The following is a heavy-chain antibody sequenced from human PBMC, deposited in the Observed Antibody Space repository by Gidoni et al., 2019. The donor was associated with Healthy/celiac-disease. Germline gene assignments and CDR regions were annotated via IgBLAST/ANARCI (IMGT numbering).Heavy chain of an antibody. V-gene: IGHV2-26*01. D-gene: IGHD3-10*01. J-gene: IGHJ4*02. CDR2: IFSNDVK. Sequence: QVTLKESGPALVKSTETLTLTCTVSVFSLSNARMGVSWIRQPPGKALEWLAHIFSNDVKSYSTSLKSRLTISKDTSKSQVVLTMTNMDPVDTATYYCARTPGGSGSYLDYWGQGTLVTVSS. CDR3: ARTPGGSGSYLDY. CDR1: VFSLSNARMG.